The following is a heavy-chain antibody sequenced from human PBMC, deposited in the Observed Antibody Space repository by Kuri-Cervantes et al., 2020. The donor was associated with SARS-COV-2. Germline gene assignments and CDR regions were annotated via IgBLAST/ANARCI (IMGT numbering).Heavy chain of an antibody. CDR3: AHSHWDY. J-gene: IGHJ4*02. Sequence: SGPTLVKPTHTLTLTCTYTGFSLSTSGVGVGWIRQLPAKALEWLAFIYWNDDKHYGPSLKSRLTITKDTSKNQVVLRMTNMDPVDPATYYSAHSHWDYWGQGTLVTVSS. V-gene: IGHV2-5*01. CDR2: IYWNDDK. CDR1: GFSLSTSGVG. D-gene: IGHD1-1*01.